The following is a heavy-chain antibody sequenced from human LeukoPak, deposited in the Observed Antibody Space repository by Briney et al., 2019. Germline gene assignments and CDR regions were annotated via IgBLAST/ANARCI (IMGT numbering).Heavy chain of an antibody. CDR2: IYYTGYT. CDR3: ARAPIGSVDY. J-gene: IGHJ4*02. CDR1: GDSLTNSY. V-gene: IGHV4-59*01. D-gene: IGHD1-1*01. Sequence: PSETLSLTCTVFGDSLTNSYWTWIRLPPGKGLEWIAYIYYTGYTNYNPSLKSRVSISVDTSKNQLSLKLISVTAADTAVYYCARAPIGSVDYWGPGAQVTVSS.